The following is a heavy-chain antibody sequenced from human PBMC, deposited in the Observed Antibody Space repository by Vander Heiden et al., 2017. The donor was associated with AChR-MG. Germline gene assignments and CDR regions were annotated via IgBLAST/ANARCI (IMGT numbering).Heavy chain of an antibody. J-gene: IGHJ3*02. CDR1: GFSFRSSE. CDR3: ARVGGSGSLTDYDAFDI. V-gene: IGHV3-48*03. CDR2: ISRSGSTI. Sequence: VQLVESGGGLVQPGGSLSLSCPSSGFSFRSSEMNWVRQAPGKGLEWVSYISRSGSTIYYADSVKGRFTISRDNAKNSLYLQMNSLRAEDTAVYYWARVGGSGSLTDYDAFDIWGQGTMVTVSS. D-gene: IGHD3-10*01.